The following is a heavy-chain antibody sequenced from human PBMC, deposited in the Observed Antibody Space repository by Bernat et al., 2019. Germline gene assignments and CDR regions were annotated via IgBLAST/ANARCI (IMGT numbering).Heavy chain of an antibody. J-gene: IGHJ4*02. D-gene: IGHD4-17*01. CDR3: AKKHTMTSPGNYFDY. CDR2: ISSSGSTT. CDR1: GFTFSTYA. V-gene: IGHV3-23*01. Sequence: EVQLLESGGDSVQPGGSLRLSCAASGFTFSTYAMSWVRQAPGKALEWVSTISSSGSTTYYPDSVKGRFTISRDNSKNSLYLKMSSLRAEDTAIYYCAKKHTMTSPGNYFDYWGRGTLVTVSS.